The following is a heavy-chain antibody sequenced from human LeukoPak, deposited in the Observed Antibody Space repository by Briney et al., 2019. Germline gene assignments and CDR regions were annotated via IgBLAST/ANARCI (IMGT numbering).Heavy chain of an antibody. D-gene: IGHD6-13*01. CDR1: GFIVSSNY. Sequence: PGGFLRLSCAASGFIVSSNYMSWVRQAPGKGLEWVSVIYSGGSTYYADSVKGRFTISRDNSKNTLYLQMNSLRAEDTAVYHCASAYIAAAAYYYGMDVWGQGTTVTVSS. V-gene: IGHV3-53*01. J-gene: IGHJ6*02. CDR2: IYSGGST. CDR3: ASAYIAAAAYYYGMDV.